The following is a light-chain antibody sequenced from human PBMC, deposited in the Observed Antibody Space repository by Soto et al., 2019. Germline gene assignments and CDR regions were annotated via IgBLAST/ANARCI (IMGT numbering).Light chain of an antibody. V-gene: IGKV1-13*02. J-gene: IGKJ5*01. Sequence: AIQLTQSPPSLSASIGDRVTITCRASQGISSAFAWYQQKPGTVPKLLIYDVSNLQSGIPSRFSGSGAGTEFTLTISSLQPDDFATYYCQQFETYPLTFGLRTRLEVK. CDR3: QQFETYPLT. CDR1: QGISSA. CDR2: DVS.